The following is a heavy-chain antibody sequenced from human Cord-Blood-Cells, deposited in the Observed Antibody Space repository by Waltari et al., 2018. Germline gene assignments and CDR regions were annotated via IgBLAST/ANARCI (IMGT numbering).Heavy chain of an antibody. J-gene: IGHJ4*02. V-gene: IGHV4-34*01. Sequence: QVQLQQWGAGLLKPTETLSLTCAVYGGSFRGYYRSGIRQPPGKGLELMGEINHSGSTNYNPSLKSRVTRSVDTSKTHFSLKLSAVTAADTAVYYCARVRHGFYFDYWGQGTLVTVSS. CDR1: GGSFRGYY. CDR3: ARVRHGFYFDY. CDR2: INHSGST.